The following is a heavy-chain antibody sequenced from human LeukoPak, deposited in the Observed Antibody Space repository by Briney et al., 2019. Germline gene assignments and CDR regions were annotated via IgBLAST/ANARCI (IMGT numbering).Heavy chain of an antibody. J-gene: IGHJ4*02. V-gene: IGHV3-66*01. CDR3: ARDLDYGSGSYSDY. D-gene: IGHD3-10*01. CDR1: GFTVGSNY. CDR2: IYSGGST. Sequence: GGSLRLSCAASGFTVGSNYMSWVRQAPGKGLEWVSVIYSGGSTYYADSVKGRFTISRDNSKNTLYLQMNSLRAEDTAVYYCARDLDYGSGSYSDYWGQGTLVTVSS.